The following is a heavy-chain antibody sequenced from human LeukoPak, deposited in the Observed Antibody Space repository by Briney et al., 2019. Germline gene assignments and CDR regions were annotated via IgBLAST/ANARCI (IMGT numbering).Heavy chain of an antibody. V-gene: IGHV1-2*02. CDR1: GYTFTGYY. D-gene: IGHD3-10*01. J-gene: IGHJ3*02. Sequence: ASVKVSCKAXGYTFTGYYMHWVRQAPGQGLEWMGWINPNSGGTNYAQKFQGRVTMTRDTSISTAYMELSRLRSDDTAVYYCARVSPLGTQDAFDIWGQGTMVTVSS. CDR2: INPNSGGT. CDR3: ARVSPLGTQDAFDI.